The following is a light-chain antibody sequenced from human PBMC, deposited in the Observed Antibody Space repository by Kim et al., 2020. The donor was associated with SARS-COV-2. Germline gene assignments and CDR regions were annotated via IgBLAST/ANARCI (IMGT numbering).Light chain of an antibody. V-gene: IGKV3-11*01. Sequence: EIVLTQSPATLSLSPGERATLSCRASQSVSSYLAWYQQKPGQAPRLLIYDASNRATGIPARFSGSGSGTDFTLTISSLEPEDFAVYFCQQRSNWPPLTFGGETKMDIK. CDR2: DAS. J-gene: IGKJ4*01. CDR3: QQRSNWPPLT. CDR1: QSVSSY.